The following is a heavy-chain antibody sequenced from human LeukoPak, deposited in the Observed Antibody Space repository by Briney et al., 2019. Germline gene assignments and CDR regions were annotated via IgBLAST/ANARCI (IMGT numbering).Heavy chain of an antibody. V-gene: IGHV4-39*07. D-gene: IGHD4-17*01. CDR3: ARDGGTVTTRAGRGRDDPGRVYPFDY. Sequence: PSETLSLTCTVSGGSISSSSYYWGWIRQPPGKGLEWIGSIYYSGSTYYNPSLKSRVTISVDTSKNQFSLKLSSVTAADTAVYYCARDGGTVTTRAGRGRDDPGRVYPFDYWGQGTLVTVSS. J-gene: IGHJ4*02. CDR1: GGSISSSSYY. CDR2: IYYSGST.